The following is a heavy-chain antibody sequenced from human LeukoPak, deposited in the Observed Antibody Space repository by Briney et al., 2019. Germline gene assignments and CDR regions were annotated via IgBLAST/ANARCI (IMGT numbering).Heavy chain of an antibody. V-gene: IGHV3-30-3*01. CDR1: GFTFSSYA. D-gene: IGHD6-13*01. Sequence: GGSLRLSCAASGFTFSSYAMHWVRQAPGRGLEWVAVISYDGSNKYYADSVKGRFTISRDNSKNTLYLQMNSLRAEDTAVYYCARESSRHHDAFDIWGQGTMVTVSS. CDR3: ARESSRHHDAFDI. J-gene: IGHJ3*02. CDR2: ISYDGSNK.